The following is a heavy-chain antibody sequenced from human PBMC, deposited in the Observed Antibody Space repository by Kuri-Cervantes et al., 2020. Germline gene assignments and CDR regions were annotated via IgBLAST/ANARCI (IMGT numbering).Heavy chain of an antibody. D-gene: IGHD3-10*01. CDR3: ARWENDYYGSGSYYPTGYLDY. CDR2: IIPMFGTA. Sequence: SVKVSCKASGYSFNSYGFSWVRQAPGQGLEWMGGIIPMFGTANYAQKFRGRLTITADESTKTDYMELSSLRSDDTAVYYCARWENDYYGSGSYYPTGYLDYWGQGTLVTVSS. J-gene: IGHJ4*02. V-gene: IGHV1-69*13. CDR1: GYSFNSYG.